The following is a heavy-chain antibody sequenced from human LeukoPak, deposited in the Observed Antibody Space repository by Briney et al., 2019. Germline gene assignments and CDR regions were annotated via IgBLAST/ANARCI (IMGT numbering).Heavy chain of an antibody. CDR3: AREWTIRGFDP. J-gene: IGHJ5*02. CDR1: GGSISSGTYY. Sequence: SQTLSLTCTVSGGSISSGTYYWSWIRQHPGKGLEWIGYIYYSGSTYYNPSLKSRLTISVDTSKNQFSLKLSSVTAADTAMYYCAREWTIRGFDPWGQGTLVTVSS. D-gene: IGHD3-10*01. CDR2: IYYSGST. V-gene: IGHV4-31*03.